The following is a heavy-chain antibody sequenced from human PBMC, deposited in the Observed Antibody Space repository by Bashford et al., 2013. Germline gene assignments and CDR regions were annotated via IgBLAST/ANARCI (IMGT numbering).Heavy chain of an antibody. CDR1: GYTFTSYG. V-gene: IGHV1-18*01. CDR3: ARDRRYSGSGVDYFDY. D-gene: IGHD1-26*01. Sequence: ASVKVSCKASGYTFTSYGISWVRQAPGQGLEWMGWISAYNGNTNYAQKLQGRVTMTTDTSTSTAYMELRSLRSDDTAVYYCARDRRYSGSGVDYFDYWGQGTLVTVSS. CDR2: ISAYNGNT. J-gene: IGHJ4*02.